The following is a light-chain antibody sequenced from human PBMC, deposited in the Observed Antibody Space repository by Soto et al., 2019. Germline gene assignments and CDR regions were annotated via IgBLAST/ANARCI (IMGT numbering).Light chain of an antibody. CDR1: QSVGSDS. V-gene: IGKV3-20*01. Sequence: EIVFTQSPCSLSLSPGERATLSCRASQSVGSDSLAWYQQQPGQAPRLLMYRPYNRATGLRDTFSGSGSGTDFTLTISRLEHEDFALYYCQQYGRSQPCGQGPKV. CDR3: QQYGRSQP. CDR2: RPY. J-gene: IGKJ1*01.